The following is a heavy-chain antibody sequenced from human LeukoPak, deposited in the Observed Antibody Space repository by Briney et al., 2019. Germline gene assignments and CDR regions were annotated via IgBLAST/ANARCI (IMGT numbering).Heavy chain of an antibody. Sequence: ASVKVSCKASGYTFTSYGISWVRQAPGQGLEWMGIINPSGGSTSYAQKFQGRVTMTRDMSTSTVYMELSSLRSEDTAVYYCARGGGSSWDYYYYYMDVWGKGTTVTVSS. CDR3: ARGGGSSWDYYYYYMDV. D-gene: IGHD6-6*01. J-gene: IGHJ6*03. CDR2: INPSGGST. CDR1: GYTFTSYG. V-gene: IGHV1-46*01.